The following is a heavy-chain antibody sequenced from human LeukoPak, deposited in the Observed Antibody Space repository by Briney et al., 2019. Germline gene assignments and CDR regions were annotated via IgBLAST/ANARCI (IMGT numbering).Heavy chain of an antibody. J-gene: IGHJ4*02. V-gene: IGHV3-30*19. Sequence: PGGSLRLSCAASGFTFSSYGMHWVRQAPGKGLEWVAVISYDGSNKYYADSVKGQFAISRDNSKNTVYLQMNSLRVEDTAVYYCARANTPFADYWGQGTLVTVSS. D-gene: IGHD2-2*02. CDR1: GFTFSSYG. CDR2: ISYDGSNK. CDR3: ARANTPFADY.